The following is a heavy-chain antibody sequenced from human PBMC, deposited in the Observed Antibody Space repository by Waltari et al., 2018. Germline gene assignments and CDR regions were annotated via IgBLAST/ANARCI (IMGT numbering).Heavy chain of an antibody. Sequence: SSYAISWVRQAPGQGLEWMGGIIPIFGTANYAQKFQGRVTITADESTSTAYMELSSLRSEDTAVYYCASPNVDTAMANQEALYYYYGMDVWGQGTTVTVSS. CDR2: IIPIFGTA. D-gene: IGHD5-18*01. CDR3: ASPNVDTAMANQEALYYYYGMDV. CDR1: SSYA. V-gene: IGHV1-69*01. J-gene: IGHJ6*02.